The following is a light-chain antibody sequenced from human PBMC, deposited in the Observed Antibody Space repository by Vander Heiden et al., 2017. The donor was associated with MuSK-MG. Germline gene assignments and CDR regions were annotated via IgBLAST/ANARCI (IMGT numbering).Light chain of an antibody. Sequence: AIRMTQSPSPFSASTGDTVTITCRASQGISSYLAWYQQKPGKAPKLLIYAASNLQSGVPSRFSGSGSGTDFTLTISCLQAEDFATYYCQQDYSSPPSFGHGTKVDIK. CDR3: QQDYSSPPS. CDR2: AAS. CDR1: QGISSY. V-gene: IGKV1-8*01. J-gene: IGKJ3*01.